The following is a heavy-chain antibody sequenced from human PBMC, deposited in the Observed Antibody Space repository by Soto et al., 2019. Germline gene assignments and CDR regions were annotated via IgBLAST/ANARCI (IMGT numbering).Heavy chain of an antibody. CDR3: AKDISYGDYGGYFEY. V-gene: IGHV3-9*01. J-gene: IGHJ4*02. CDR2: ISWNSGSI. CDR1: GFTFDDYA. D-gene: IGHD4-17*01. Sequence: GGSLRLSCAASGFTFDDYAMHWVRQAPGKGLEWVSGISWNSGSIGYADSVKGRFTISRDNAKNSLYLQMNSLRAEDTALYYCAKDISYGDYGGYFEYWGQGTLVTVSS.